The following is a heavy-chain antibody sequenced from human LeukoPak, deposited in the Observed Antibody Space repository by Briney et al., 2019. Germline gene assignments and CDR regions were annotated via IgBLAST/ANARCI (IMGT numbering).Heavy chain of an antibody. Sequence: TGGSLRLSCAASGFTVRNNYMNWVRQAPGKGLEWVSSISSSSSYIYYADSVKGRFTISRDNAKNSLYLQMNSLGAEDTAVYYCAREREILRYFDWLLDYWGQGTLVTVSS. D-gene: IGHD3-9*01. CDR2: ISSSSSYI. J-gene: IGHJ4*02. CDR3: AREREILRYFDWLLDY. V-gene: IGHV3-21*01. CDR1: GFTVRNNY.